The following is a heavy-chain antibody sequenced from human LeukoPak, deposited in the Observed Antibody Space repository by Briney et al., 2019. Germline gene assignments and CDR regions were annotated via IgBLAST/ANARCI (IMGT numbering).Heavy chain of an antibody. D-gene: IGHD2-2*01. Sequence: GASVKVSCKASGYTFTGYYMYWVRQAPGQGLEWMGWINPNSGGTNYAQKFQGRVTMTRDTSISTAYMELSRLRSDDTAVYYCARAGCSSTSCYEVDYWGQGTLVTVSS. CDR3: ARAGCSSTSCYEVDY. V-gene: IGHV1-2*02. CDR1: GYTFTGYY. CDR2: INPNSGGT. J-gene: IGHJ4*02.